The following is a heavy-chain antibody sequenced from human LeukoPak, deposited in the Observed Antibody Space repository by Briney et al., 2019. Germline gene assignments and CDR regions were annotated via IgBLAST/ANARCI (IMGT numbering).Heavy chain of an antibody. Sequence: GGSLRLSCAASGFAFSSYSMNWVRQAPGKGLEWISYIGSSTYTSYADSVKGRFTISRDNAKNLLYLQMNSLRAEDTAVYYCARKSGLNRLGFWGQGTLVTVSS. J-gene: IGHJ4*02. V-gene: IGHV3-21*01. D-gene: IGHD2-8*02. CDR1: GFAFSSYS. CDR2: IGSSTYT. CDR3: ARKSGLNRLGF.